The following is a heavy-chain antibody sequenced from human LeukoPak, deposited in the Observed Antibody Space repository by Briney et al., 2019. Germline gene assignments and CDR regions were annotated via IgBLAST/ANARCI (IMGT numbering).Heavy chain of an antibody. V-gene: IGHV3-33*01. D-gene: IGHD3-9*01. Sequence: GGPLRLSCAASGFTFSSYGMHWVRQAPGKGLEWVAVIWYDGSNKYYADSVKGRFTISRDNSKNTLYLQMNSLRAEDTAVYYCARDATPYYDILTGYYSSTFDYWGQGTLVTVSS. J-gene: IGHJ4*02. CDR2: IWYDGSNK. CDR1: GFTFSSYG. CDR3: ARDATPYYDILTGYYSSTFDY.